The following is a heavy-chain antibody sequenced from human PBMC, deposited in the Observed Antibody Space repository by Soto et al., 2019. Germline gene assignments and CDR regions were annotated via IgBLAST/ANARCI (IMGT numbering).Heavy chain of an antibody. J-gene: IGHJ4*02. CDR2: IKQDGSEK. Sequence: GGSLRLSCAASGFTFSSYWMSWVRQAPGKGLEWVANIKQDGSEKYYVDSVKGRFTISRDNAKNSLYLQMNSLRAEDTAVYYCARDQLNYYDSSGYYPDWGQGTLVTVSS. CDR3: ARDQLNYYDSSGYYPD. CDR1: GFTFSSYW. D-gene: IGHD3-22*01. V-gene: IGHV3-7*01.